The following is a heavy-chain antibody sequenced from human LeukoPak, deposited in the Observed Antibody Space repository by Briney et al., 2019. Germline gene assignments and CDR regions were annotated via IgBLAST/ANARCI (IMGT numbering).Heavy chain of an antibody. CDR3: ARVPRSSWYYFDY. D-gene: IGHD6-13*01. V-gene: IGHV1-2*04. CDR2: INPNSGGT. CDR1: GYTFTGYY. Sequence: ASVKVSCKASGYTFTGYYMHWVRQAPGQGLEWMGWINPNSGGTNYAQKFQGWVTMTRDTSISTAYMELSRLRSDDTAVYYCARVPRSSWYYFDYWGQGTLVTVSS. J-gene: IGHJ4*02.